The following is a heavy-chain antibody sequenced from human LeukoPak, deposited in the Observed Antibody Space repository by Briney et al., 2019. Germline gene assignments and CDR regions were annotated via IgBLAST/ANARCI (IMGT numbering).Heavy chain of an antibody. CDR1: GGSLNTGDYY. J-gene: IGHJ4*02. CDR2: IYYSGTT. Sequence: PSETLSLTCTVSGGSLNTGDYYWVWIRQPPGTGLERIGSIYYSGTTSYNPSLKSRVTMTVDTSKSQFSLKLTSVTAADTAVYSCARCILNFGDCYYIDYWGQGTLVTVSS. D-gene: IGHD2-21*02. CDR3: ARCILNFGDCYYIDY. V-gene: IGHV4-39*07.